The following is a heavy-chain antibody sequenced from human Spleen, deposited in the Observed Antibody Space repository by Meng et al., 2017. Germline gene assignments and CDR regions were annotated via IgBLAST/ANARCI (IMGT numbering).Heavy chain of an antibody. D-gene: IGHD5-18*01. Sequence: SETLSLTCTVSGGSISSYYWSWIRQPPGKGLGWIGYFYYTGRTNYNPPLKSRISMSVDTSKKRFSVNLSSVTAADTAVYFCATKDSYGYLDYWGQGTMVTVSS. J-gene: IGHJ4*02. CDR3: ATKDSYGYLDY. V-gene: IGHV4-59*01. CDR1: GGSISSYY. CDR2: FYYTGRT.